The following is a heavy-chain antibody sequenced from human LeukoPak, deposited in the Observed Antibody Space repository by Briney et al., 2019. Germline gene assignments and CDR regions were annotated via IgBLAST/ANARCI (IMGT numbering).Heavy chain of an antibody. J-gene: IGHJ3*02. D-gene: IGHD6-13*01. Sequence: GGSLRLSCVGSGFTFSSSPMSWVRQAPGKGLEWVSGINWNGGSTDYADSMKGRFTISRDNAKNSLYLQMNSLRAEDTALYYCARVWGIAATGTSAFDIWGQGTMVTVSS. V-gene: IGHV3-20*04. CDR2: INWNGGST. CDR3: ARVWGIAATGTSAFDI. CDR1: GFTFSSSP.